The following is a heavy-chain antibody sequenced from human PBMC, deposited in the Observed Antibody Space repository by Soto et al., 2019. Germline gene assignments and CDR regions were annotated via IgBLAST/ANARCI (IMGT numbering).Heavy chain of an antibody. J-gene: IGHJ4*02. Sequence: EVQLLESGGGLVQPGGSLRLSCAASGFNFSNYAMAWVRQTPGKGLEWVSAISGRGGGTYYADSLKGRFTISRDNSNNTLFLRMNSLRPEDTAIYYCAKQVVVVPAAIRDYFDYWGQGTLVTVSS. V-gene: IGHV3-23*01. D-gene: IGHD2-2*02. CDR2: ISGRGGGT. CDR1: GFNFSNYA. CDR3: AKQVVVVPAAIRDYFDY.